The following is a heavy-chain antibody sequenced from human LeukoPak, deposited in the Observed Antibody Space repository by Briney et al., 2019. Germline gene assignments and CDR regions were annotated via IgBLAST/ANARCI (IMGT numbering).Heavy chain of an antibody. Sequence: SVKVSCKASGGTFSSYAISWVRQAPGQGLEWMRGIIPIFGTANYAQKFQGRVTITTDESTSTAYMELSSLRSEDTAVYYCARDALPYYDFWSGYYSWGQGTLVTVSS. V-gene: IGHV1-69*05. CDR3: ARDALPYYDFWSGYYS. D-gene: IGHD3-3*01. J-gene: IGHJ5*02. CDR1: GGTFSSYA. CDR2: IIPIFGTA.